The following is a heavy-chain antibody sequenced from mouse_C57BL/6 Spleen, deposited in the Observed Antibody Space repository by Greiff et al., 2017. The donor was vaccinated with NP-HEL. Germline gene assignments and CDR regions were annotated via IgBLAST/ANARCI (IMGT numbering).Heavy chain of an antibody. CDR2: ISYDGSN. J-gene: IGHJ2*01. CDR1: GYSITSGYY. Sequence: EVQLQESGPGLVKPSQSLSLTCSVTGYSITSGYYWNWIRQFPGNKLEWMGYISYDGSNNYNPSLKNRISITRDTSKNQFFLKLNSVTTEDTATYYCARALDFDYWGQGTTLTVSS. CDR3: ARALDFDY. D-gene: IGHD4-1*01. V-gene: IGHV3-6*01.